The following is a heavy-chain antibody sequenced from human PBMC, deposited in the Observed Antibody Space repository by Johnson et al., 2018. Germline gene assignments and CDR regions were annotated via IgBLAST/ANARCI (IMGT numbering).Heavy chain of an antibody. CDR1: GFTFGDFG. D-gene: IGHD3-22*01. V-gene: IGHV3-30*03. CDR2: ISSDGRNT. Sequence: QVQLVESGGGAVQPGRSLRLSCVASGFTFGDFGMYWVRQAPGQGLEWVTAISSDGRNTYYADSVRGRFTISRDNAKNTLHLQMNSLRPEDTAVYYCDRDKAAYYFDWVFQLWGQGTLVTVSS. J-gene: IGHJ1*01. CDR3: DRDKAAYYFDWVFQL.